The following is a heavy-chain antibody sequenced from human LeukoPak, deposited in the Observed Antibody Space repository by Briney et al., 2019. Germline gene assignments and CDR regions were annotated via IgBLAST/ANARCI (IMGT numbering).Heavy chain of an antibody. CDR1: GFTLSSYA. CDR2: ISGSGDNT. CDR3: ARERYFDY. V-gene: IGHV3-23*01. J-gene: IGHJ4*02. Sequence: GGSLRVSCAASGFTLSSYAMSWVRQVPGKGLEWVSVISGSGDNTYYADSVKGQFTISRDNSKNTLYLQMNSLRAEDTAVYYCARERYFDYWGQGTLVTVSS.